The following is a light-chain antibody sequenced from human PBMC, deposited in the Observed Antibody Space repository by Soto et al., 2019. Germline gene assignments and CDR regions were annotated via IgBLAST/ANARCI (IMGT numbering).Light chain of an antibody. CDR2: SAS. CDR3: QKSDSTPWT. CDR1: QSLNTR. V-gene: IGKV1-39*01. Sequence: DIQMTQSPSSLSASVGDRVTITCRASQSLNTRLAWYQQKPGKAPKLLVYSASTLQSGVPSRFSGSGSGTNFTLTISDLQPEDFTTYYCQKSDSTPWTFGQGTKVDIK. J-gene: IGKJ1*01.